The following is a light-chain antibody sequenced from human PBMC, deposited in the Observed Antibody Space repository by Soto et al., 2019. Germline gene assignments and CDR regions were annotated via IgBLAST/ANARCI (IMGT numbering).Light chain of an antibody. J-gene: IGKJ4*01. Sequence: DIVLTKSPGTLCLSPGERAALSCGASQSLSNNFLAWFQQKPGHAPRLLISGASSRATGIPDRFSGSGSGTDFTLTITRVEPEDFAVYYCQQYATSPLTVGGGTKVDSK. CDR2: GAS. CDR3: QQYATSPLT. V-gene: IGKV3-20*01. CDR1: QSLSNNF.